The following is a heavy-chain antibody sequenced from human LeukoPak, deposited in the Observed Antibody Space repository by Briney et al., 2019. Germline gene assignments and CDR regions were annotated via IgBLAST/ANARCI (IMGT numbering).Heavy chain of an antibody. D-gene: IGHD5-18*01. CDR1: GGSISSYY. CDR2: IYYSGST. Sequence: TSETLSLTCTVSGGSISSYYWSWIRQPPGKGLEWIGYIYYSGSTNYNPSLKSRVTISVDTSKNQFSLKLSSVTAADTAVYYCARSEDTAMVIGPDYYYYGMDVWGQGTTVTVSS. V-gene: IGHV4-59*01. CDR3: ARSEDTAMVIGPDYYYYGMDV. J-gene: IGHJ6*02.